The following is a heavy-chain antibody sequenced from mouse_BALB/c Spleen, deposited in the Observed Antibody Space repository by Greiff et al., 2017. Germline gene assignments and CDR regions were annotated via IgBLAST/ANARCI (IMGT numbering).Heavy chain of an antibody. V-gene: IGHV3-2*02. J-gene: IGHJ4*01. D-gene: IGHD1-1*01. CDR1: GYSITSDYA. Sequence: VQLQQSGPGLVKPSQSLSLTCTVTGYSITSDYAWNWIRQFPGNKLEWMGYISYSGSTSYNPSLKSRISITRDTSKNQFFLQLNSVTTEDTATYYCARRTTRAMDYWGQGTSVTVSS. CDR3: ARRTTRAMDY. CDR2: ISYSGST.